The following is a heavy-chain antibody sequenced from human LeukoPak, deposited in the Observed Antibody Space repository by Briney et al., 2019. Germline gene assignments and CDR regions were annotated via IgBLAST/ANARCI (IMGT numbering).Heavy chain of an antibody. V-gene: IGHV1-8*01. CDR3: ARGPDGGLRLGDRPYYYYYYMDV. CDR1: GYTFTSYD. J-gene: IGHJ6*03. CDR2: MNPNSGNT. Sequence: ASVKVSCKASGYTFTSYDINWVRQATGQGLEWMGWMNPNSGNTGYAQKFQGRVTMTRNTSISTAYMELSSLRSEDTAVYYCARGPDGGLRLGDRPYYYYYYMDVWAKGTTVTVSS. D-gene: IGHD3-16*01.